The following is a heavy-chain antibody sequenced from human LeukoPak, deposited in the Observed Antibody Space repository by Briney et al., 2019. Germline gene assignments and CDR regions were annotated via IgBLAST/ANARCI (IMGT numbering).Heavy chain of an antibody. CDR2: ISSSSSYI. V-gene: IGHV3-21*01. J-gene: IGHJ4*02. CDR1: GFTFSSYS. D-gene: IGHD3-22*01. Sequence: PGGSLRLSCAASGFTFSSYSMNWVRQAPGKGLEWVSSISSSSSYIYYADSVKGRFTISRDNAKNSLYLQMNSLRAEDTAVYYCARDRGPADGIVGEFDYWGQGTLVTVSS. CDR3: ARDRGPADGIVGEFDY.